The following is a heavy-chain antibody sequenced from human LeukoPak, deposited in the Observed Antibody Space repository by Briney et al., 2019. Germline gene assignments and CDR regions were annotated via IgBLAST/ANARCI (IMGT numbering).Heavy chain of an antibody. CDR1: AFTVVDDA. Sequence: GGSLRLSCTVSAFTVVDDATECARQVPGKGLEWMGFIRSKTYDKTTEYAASVKDRFTISRDDSKNIAYLQINSLKVEDTAVYYCSRSGSGDCYFCRPGQDWGQGTLITVSS. CDR2: IRSKTYDKTT. CDR3: SRSGSGDCYFCRPGQD. D-gene: IGHD2-21*02. J-gene: IGHJ4*02. V-gene: IGHV3-49*04.